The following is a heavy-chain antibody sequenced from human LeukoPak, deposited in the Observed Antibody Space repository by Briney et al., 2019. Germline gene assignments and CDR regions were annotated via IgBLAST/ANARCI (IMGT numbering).Heavy chain of an antibody. CDR1: GYTFTSYY. J-gene: IGHJ4*02. CDR2: INPSGGST. Sequence: GASVKVSCKASGYTFTSYYMHWVRQAPGQGLEWMGIINPSGGSTTYAQKFQGRVTMTRDTSTSIVYMELSSLRSEDTAVYYCARSTHCSNGVCGLAYWGQGTLVTVS. CDR3: ARSTHCSNGVCGLAY. V-gene: IGHV1-46*01. D-gene: IGHD2-8*01.